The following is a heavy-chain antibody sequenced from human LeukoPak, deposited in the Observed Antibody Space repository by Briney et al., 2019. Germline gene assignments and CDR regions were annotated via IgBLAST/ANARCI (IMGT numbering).Heavy chain of an antibody. V-gene: IGHV4-39*01. J-gene: IGHJ5*02. CDR3: ARPDYANYYFDP. Sequence: SETLSLTCTVSGGSVSSSSYYWGWIRQPPGKGLEWIGSIYYSGSTYYNPSLKSRVTISVDTFKSQFSLRLSSVTAADTAVHYCARPDYANYYFDPWGQGTLVTVSS. D-gene: IGHD4/OR15-4a*01. CDR1: GGSVSSSSYY. CDR2: IYYSGST.